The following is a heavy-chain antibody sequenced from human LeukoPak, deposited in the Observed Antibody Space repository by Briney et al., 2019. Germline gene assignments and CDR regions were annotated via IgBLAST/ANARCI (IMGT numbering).Heavy chain of an antibody. CDR2: IYPGDSDT. CDR3: ARRQGSDYVWGSYRQGDAFGI. CDR1: GYSFTSYW. J-gene: IGHJ3*02. D-gene: IGHD3-16*02. V-gene: IGHV5-51*01. Sequence: GESLKISCKGSGYSFTSYWIGWVRQMPGKGLEWMGMIYPGDSDTRYSPSFQGQVTISADKSITTAYLQWSSLKASDTAMYYCARRQGSDYVWGSYRQGDAFGIWGQGTMVTVSS.